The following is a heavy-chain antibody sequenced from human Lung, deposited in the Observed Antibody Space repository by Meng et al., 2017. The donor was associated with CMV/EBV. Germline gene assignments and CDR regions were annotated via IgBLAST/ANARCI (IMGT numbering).Heavy chain of an antibody. CDR2: IYSGGIT. Sequence: GGSLRPSCPASASTASSNYMSWVRQAPGKGLEWVSVIYSGGITYHEGSAKGRFTISRDNSKNTLYLQMNSLRAEDTAVYYCARGGGGGDLLYYYYGMDVWGQGXTVTVSS. J-gene: IGHJ6*02. V-gene: IGHV3-53*01. CDR1: ASTASSNY. CDR3: ARGGGGGDLLYYYYGMDV. D-gene: IGHD2-21*02.